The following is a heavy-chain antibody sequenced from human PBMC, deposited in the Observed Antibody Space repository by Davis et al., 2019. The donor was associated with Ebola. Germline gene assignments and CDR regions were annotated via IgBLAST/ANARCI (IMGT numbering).Heavy chain of an antibody. V-gene: IGHV3-49*04. D-gene: IGHD2-15*01. J-gene: IGHJ4*02. Sequence: GESLKISCTASGFTFGDYAMSWVRQAPGKGLEWVGFIRSKAYGGTTEYAASVKGRFTISRDDSKSIAYLQMNSLKTEDTAVYYCTRDIEVVAALDYDYWGQGTLVTVSS. CDR1: GFTFGDYA. CDR2: IRSKAYGGTT. CDR3: TRDIEVVAALDYDY.